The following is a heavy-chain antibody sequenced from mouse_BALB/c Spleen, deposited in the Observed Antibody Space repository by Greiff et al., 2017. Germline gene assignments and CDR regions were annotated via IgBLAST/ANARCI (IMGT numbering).Heavy chain of an antibody. J-gene: IGHJ2*01. CDR2: IDPENGDT. CDR1: GFNIKDYY. V-gene: IGHV14-4*02. D-gene: IGHD1-1*01. CDR3: NPFYYGSTLRDY. Sequence: VQLQQSGAELVRSGASVKLSCTASGFNIKDYYMHWVKQRPEQGLEWIGWIDPENGDTEYAPKFQGKATMTADTSSNTAYLQLSSLTSEDTAVYYCNPFYYGSTLRDYWGQGTTLTVSS.